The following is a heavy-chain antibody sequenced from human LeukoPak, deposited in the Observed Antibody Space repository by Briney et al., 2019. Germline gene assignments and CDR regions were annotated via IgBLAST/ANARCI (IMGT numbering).Heavy chain of an antibody. Sequence: GGSLRLSCTASGFTFSAYAMMWVRQAPGKGLEWVSYISGDTTTIYYADSVKGRFTISSDNPKSSLYLQMNSLRAEDTAVYYCARGTGAGGLGYWGQGTLVTVSS. J-gene: IGHJ4*02. CDR1: GFTFSAYA. D-gene: IGHD6-13*01. CDR3: ARGTGAGGLGY. CDR2: ISGDTTTI. V-gene: IGHV3-48*04.